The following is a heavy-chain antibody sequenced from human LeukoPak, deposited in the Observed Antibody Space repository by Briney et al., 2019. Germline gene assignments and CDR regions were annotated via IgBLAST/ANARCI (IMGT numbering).Heavy chain of an antibody. CDR3: AGRGIAHS. Sequence: GGSLRLSCAASGFTFSAYGMTWVRQAPGKGLEWVSAVSNNGGSTYYADSVKGRFAISRDNSKNTLYLQMNRLRAEDTAVYYCAGRGIAHSWGQGTLVTVSS. V-gene: IGHV3-23*01. CDR1: GFTFSAYG. CDR2: VSNNGGST. D-gene: IGHD6-13*01. J-gene: IGHJ5*02.